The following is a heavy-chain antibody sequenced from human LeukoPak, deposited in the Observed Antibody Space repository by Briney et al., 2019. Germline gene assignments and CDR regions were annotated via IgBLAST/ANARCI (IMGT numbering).Heavy chain of an antibody. V-gene: IGHV1-2*02. J-gene: IGHJ4*02. Sequence: ASVKVSCKASGYTFPDYYIHWVRQAPGQGLEWLGWINPNSGGTNYAQKFQGRVTMTRDTSISTAYMELSRLRSDDTAVYYCVRGITMVRGVPHPGYWGQGTLVTVSS. CDR3: VRGITMVRGVPHPGY. CDR2: INPNSGGT. D-gene: IGHD3-10*01. CDR1: GYTFPDYY.